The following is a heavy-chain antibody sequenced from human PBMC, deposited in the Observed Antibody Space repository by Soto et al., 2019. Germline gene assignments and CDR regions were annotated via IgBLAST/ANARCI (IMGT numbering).Heavy chain of an antibody. Sequence: QVQLVESGGDVVQPGRSLRLSCAASGFTFSFYAVYWVRQAPGKGLEWVAVISYNGRNKHYVDSVKGRFTISRDNSQDTLYLQMDSLRTDDTAVYYCARQAKIGDRSQFYFDSWGQGTLVTVSS. CDR1: GFTFSFYA. V-gene: IGHV3-30*04. D-gene: IGHD3-16*01. CDR3: ARQAKIGDRSQFYFDS. CDR2: ISYNGRNK. J-gene: IGHJ4*02.